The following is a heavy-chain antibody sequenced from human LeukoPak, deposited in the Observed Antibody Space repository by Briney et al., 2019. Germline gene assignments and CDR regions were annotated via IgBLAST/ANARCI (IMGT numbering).Heavy chain of an antibody. D-gene: IGHD3-10*01. CDR1: GGSISSSSYY. CDR3: ARSPYYFGSGSSAHFDY. V-gene: IGHV4-39*07. J-gene: IGHJ4*02. CDR2: MYYSGST. Sequence: SETLSLTCTVSGGSISSSSYYWGWLRQSPGKGLEWIGSMYYSGSTYYNPSLKSRFTISVDTSKNQLSLNLRSVTAADTAVYYCARSPYYFGSGSSAHFDYWGQGTLVTVSS.